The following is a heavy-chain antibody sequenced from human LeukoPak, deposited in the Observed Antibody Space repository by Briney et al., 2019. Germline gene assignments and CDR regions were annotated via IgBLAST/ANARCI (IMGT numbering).Heavy chain of an antibody. CDR3: ARALGITMVRGVISRSWFDP. Sequence: ASVKVSCKASGYTFTSYGISWVRQAPGQGVEGMGWISAYNGNTNYAQKLQGRVTMTTDTSTSTAYMELRSLRSDDTAVYYCARALGITMVRGVISRSWFDPWGQGTLVTVSS. D-gene: IGHD3-10*01. V-gene: IGHV1-18*01. CDR1: GYTFTSYG. CDR2: ISAYNGNT. J-gene: IGHJ5*02.